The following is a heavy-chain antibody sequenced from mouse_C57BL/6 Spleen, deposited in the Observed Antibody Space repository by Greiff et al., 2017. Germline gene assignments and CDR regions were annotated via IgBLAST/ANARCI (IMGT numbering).Heavy chain of an antibody. CDR1: GYAFSSYW. J-gene: IGHJ4*01. V-gene: IGHV1-80*01. CDR3: ARSGYGNLYAMDY. CDR2: IYPGDGDT. Sequence: QVHVKQSGAELVKPGASVKISCKASGYAFSSYWMNWVKQRPGKGLEWIGQIYPGDGDTNYNGKFKGKATLTADKSSSTAYMQLSSLTSEDSAVYFCARSGYGNLYAMDYWGQGTSVTVSS. D-gene: IGHD2-10*02.